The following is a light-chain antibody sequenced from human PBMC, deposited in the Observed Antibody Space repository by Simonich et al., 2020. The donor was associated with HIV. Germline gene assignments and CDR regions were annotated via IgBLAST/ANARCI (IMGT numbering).Light chain of an antibody. CDR1: QRISSY. CDR2: AAS. J-gene: IGKJ1*01. Sequence: DIKMTQSPSSLSASVGDRVTITCRASQRISSYCNWYQQKPGKAPKLLIYAASTLQSGVPSRFSGSGSGTDFTLTISSLQPEDFATYYCQQYNNYSPATFGQGTKVEIK. CDR3: QQYNNYSPAT. V-gene: IGKV1-39*01.